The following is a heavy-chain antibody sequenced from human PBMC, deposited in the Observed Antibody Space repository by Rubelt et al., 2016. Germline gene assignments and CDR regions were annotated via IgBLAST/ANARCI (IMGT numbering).Heavy chain of an antibody. V-gene: IGHV1-18*01. CDR2: ISTYNGNT. Sequence: QVQLVQSGAEVKKPGASVKVSCKASGYTFTTYGISWVRQAPGQGLEWMGWISTYNGNTNYAQKLQGGVTMTTDTSTSTAYMELRSLGSDDTAMYFCARGYCSSANCLFNWFDPWGQGTLVTVSS. J-gene: IGHJ5*02. CDR3: ARGYCSSANCLFNWFDP. D-gene: IGHD2-2*01. CDR1: GYTFTTYG.